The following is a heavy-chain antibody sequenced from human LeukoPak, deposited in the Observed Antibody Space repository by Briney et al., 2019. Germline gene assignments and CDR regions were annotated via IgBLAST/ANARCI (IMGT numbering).Heavy chain of an antibody. V-gene: IGHV3-23*01. Sequence: GGSLRLSCAASGFTFTNFAMKWVRQAPGKGLEWVADISGGGERTFYADSVKGRFTISRDNSKDTLHLQMSILRPEDTALYYCASGPYSSSYFASWGQGTMATVSS. J-gene: IGHJ4*02. CDR3: ASGPYSSSYFAS. CDR2: ISGGGERT. CDR1: GFTFTNFA. D-gene: IGHD6-13*01.